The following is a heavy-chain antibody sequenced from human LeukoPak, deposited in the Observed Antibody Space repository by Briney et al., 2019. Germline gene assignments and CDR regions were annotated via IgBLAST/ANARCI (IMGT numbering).Heavy chain of an antibody. D-gene: IGHD6-19*01. V-gene: IGHV4-34*01. Sequence: PSETLSLTCAVYGGSFSGYYWSWLRQPPGKGLEWIGEINHSGSTNYNPSLKSRVTISVDTSKNQFSLKLSSVTAADTAVYYCASSGSIAVAVDFDYRGQGTLVTVSS. CDR3: ASSGSIAVAVDFDY. J-gene: IGHJ4*02. CDR2: INHSGST. CDR1: GGSFSGYY.